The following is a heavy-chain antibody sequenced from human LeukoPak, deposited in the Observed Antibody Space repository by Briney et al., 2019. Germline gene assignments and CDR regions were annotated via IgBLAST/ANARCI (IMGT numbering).Heavy chain of an antibody. CDR2: VYARGYT. CDR1: GDSFNDYH. V-gene: IGHV4-4*07. Sequence: PSETLSLTCTVSGDSFNDYHWSWIRQPAGKRLEWIGRVYARGYTNYNPSLRSRVTMSLDTSKKQLSLRLSSVSAADTAVYYCARDGLYSSGYSYFDYWGQGTLVTVSP. D-gene: IGHD3-22*01. CDR3: ARDGLYSSGYSYFDY. J-gene: IGHJ4*02.